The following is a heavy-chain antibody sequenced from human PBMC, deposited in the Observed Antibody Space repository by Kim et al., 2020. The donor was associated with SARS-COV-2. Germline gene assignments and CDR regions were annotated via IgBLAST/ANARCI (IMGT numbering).Heavy chain of an antibody. CDR1: GFTFSSYW. D-gene: IGHD2-2*01. J-gene: IGHJ6*02. V-gene: IGHV3-7*01. Sequence: GGSLRLSCAASGFTFSSYWMSWVRQAPGKGLEWVANIKQDGSEKYYVDSVKGRFTISRDNAKNSLYLQMNRLRAEDTAVYYCARDRYCSSTSCYGYYYYGMDVWGQVTTDTVSS. CDR3: ARDRYCSSTSCYGYYYYGMDV. CDR2: IKQDGSEK.